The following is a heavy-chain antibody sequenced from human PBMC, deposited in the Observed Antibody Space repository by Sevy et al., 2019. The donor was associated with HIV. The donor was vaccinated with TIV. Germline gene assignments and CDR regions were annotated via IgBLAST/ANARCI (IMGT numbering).Heavy chain of an antibody. J-gene: IGHJ4*02. D-gene: IGHD5-12*01. CDR3: ARDLSGRYFDY. CDR2: IYYSGST. V-gene: IGHV4-59*01. CDR1: GGSISSYY. Sequence: SETLSLTCTVSGGSISSYYWSWIRQPPGKGLEWIGYIYYSGSTNYNPSLKSRVTISVDTSKNQFSLKLSSVTAADTAVYYCARDLSGRYFDYWGQGTLVTVSS.